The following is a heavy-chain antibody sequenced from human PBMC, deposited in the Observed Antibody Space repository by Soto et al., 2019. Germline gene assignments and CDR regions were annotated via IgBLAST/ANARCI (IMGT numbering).Heavy chain of an antibody. V-gene: IGHV4-61*01. D-gene: IGHD1-26*01. J-gene: IGHJ3*02. CDR2: IYYSGTT. CDR3: ARVVSDDDAFDI. Sequence: PSETLSLTCTVSGGSVRSGSYYWSWIRQPPGKGLEWIGYIYYSGTTNYNPSLKSRVTISVDTSKNQFSLKLSSVTAADTAVYYCARVVSDDDAFDIWGQGTLVTVSS. CDR1: GGSVRSGSYY.